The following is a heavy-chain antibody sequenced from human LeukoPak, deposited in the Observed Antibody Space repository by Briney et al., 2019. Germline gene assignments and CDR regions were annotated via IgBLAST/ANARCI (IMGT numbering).Heavy chain of an antibody. J-gene: IGHJ6*03. CDR1: GGSLSSGGYY. V-gene: IGHV4-30-2*01. CDR3: ARGDYSYYELGYYYMDV. D-gene: IGHD4-11*01. CDR2: IYHSGST. Sequence: PSQTLSLTCTVSGGSLSSGGYYWSWIRQPPGKGLEWSGYIYHSGSTYYNPSLKSRVTISVDRSKNQFSLKLSSVTAADTAVYYCARGDYSYYELGYYYMDVWRKGTTVTVSS.